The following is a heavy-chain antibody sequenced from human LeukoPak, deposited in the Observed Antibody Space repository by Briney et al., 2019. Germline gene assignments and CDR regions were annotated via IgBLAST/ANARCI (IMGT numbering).Heavy chain of an antibody. CDR1: GCSIRIYY. J-gene: IGHJ3*02. CDR3: ARGRFLDAFDI. CDR2: IYYSGST. Sequence: SETLSLTCTLSGCSIRIYYWRWIRQPPGKGLEWIGYIYYSGSTKYKPSLKSRVTISVDTSKNQFSLKLSSVTAADTAVYYCARGRFLDAFDIWGQGTMVTVSS. V-gene: IGHV4-59*01. D-gene: IGHD3-3*01.